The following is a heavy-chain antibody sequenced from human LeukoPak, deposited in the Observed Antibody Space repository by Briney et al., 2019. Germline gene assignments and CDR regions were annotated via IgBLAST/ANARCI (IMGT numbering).Heavy chain of an antibody. CDR1: NGSISNDY. CDR3: ATCAPNRYWLAP. CDR2: IDYSGYT. Sequence: SETLSLTCNVSNGSISNDYWLWVRQPPGKGLEWIAYIDYSGYTDYNPSVKCRVTMSIDTSKSQFTLHLRSVSAADTAIYYCATCAPNRYWLAPWGQGILVPSPQ. V-gene: IGHV4-59*08. J-gene: IGHJ5*02.